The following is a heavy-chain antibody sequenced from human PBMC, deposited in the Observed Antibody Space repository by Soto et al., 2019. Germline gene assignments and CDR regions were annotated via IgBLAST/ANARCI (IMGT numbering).Heavy chain of an antibody. CDR1: GGTFSSYA. CDR2: IIPIFGTA. D-gene: IGHD2-15*01. J-gene: IGHJ4*02. V-gene: IGHV1-69*13. CDR3: AVSLQGSPVPQEYYFDY. Sequence: SVKVSCKASGGTFSSYAISWVRQAPGQGLEWMGGIIPIFGTANYAQKFQGRVTITADESASTAYMELSSLRSEDTAVYYCAVSLQGSPVPQEYYFDYWGQGTLVTVSS.